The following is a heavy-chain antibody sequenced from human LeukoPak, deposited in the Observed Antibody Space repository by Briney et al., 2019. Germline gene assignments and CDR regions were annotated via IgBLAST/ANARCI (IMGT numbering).Heavy chain of an antibody. CDR3: ARDPPGTDFWSGYRYFDY. CDR1: GYTFTSYG. V-gene: IGHV1-18*01. Sequence: ASVKVSCKASGYTFTSYGMSWVRQAPGQGLEWMGWISAYNGNTNYAQKLQGRVTMTTDTSTSTAYMELRSLRSDDTAVYYCARDPPGTDFWSGYRYFDYWGQGTLVTVSS. J-gene: IGHJ4*02. CDR2: ISAYNGNT. D-gene: IGHD3-3*01.